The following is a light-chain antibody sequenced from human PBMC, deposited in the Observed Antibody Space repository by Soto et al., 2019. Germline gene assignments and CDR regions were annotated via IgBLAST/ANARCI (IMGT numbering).Light chain of an antibody. CDR2: DVS. CDR3: SSYTSSSSLWV. V-gene: IGLV2-14*01. J-gene: IGLJ3*02. CDR1: SSDVGGYNY. Sequence: QSALTQPASVSGSPGQSITISCTGTSSDVGGYNYVFWYQQHPGKAPQLMIYDVSNRPSGVSNRFSGSKSGNTASLTISGLQAEDEADYYCSSYTSSSSLWVFGGGTKLTVL.